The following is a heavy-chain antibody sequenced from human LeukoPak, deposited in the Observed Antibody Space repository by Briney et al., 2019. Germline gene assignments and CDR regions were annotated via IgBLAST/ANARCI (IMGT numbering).Heavy chain of an antibody. J-gene: IGHJ5*02. V-gene: IGHV4-4*07. Sequence: SETLSLTCTVSGGSISSYYWSWIRQPAGKGLEWIGRIYTRGSTNYNPSLKSRVTMSVDTSKNQFSLQLSSVTAADTAVYYCARDLEGQLANWFDPWGQGTLVTVSS. D-gene: IGHD6-6*01. CDR3: ARDLEGQLANWFDP. CDR2: IYTRGST. CDR1: GGSISSYY.